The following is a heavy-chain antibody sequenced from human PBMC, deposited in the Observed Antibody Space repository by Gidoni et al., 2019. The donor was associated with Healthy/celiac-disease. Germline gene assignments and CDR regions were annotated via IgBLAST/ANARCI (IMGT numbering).Heavy chain of an antibody. CDR3: GSGYYYARWFDP. V-gene: IGHV3-7*01. CDR1: GFTFSSYW. D-gene: IGHD3-22*01. CDR2: IKQDGSEK. J-gene: IGHJ5*02. Sequence: EVQLVESGGGLVQPGGSLRLSCAASGFTFSSYWMSWVRQAPGKGLEWVANIKQDGSEKYYVDSVKGRFTISRDNAKNSLYLQMNSLRAEDTAVYYCGSGYYYARWFDPWGQGTLVTVSS.